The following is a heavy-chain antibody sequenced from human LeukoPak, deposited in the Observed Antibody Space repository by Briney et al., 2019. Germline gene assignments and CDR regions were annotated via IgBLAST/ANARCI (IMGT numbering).Heavy chain of an antibody. J-gene: IGHJ4*02. CDR3: ARHIAYCGGDCYPYYFDY. D-gene: IGHD2-21*01. V-gene: IGHV4-39*01. Sequence: SETLSLTCTVSGGSISSYYWGWIRQPPGKGLEWIGSIYYSGSTYYNPSLKSRVTMSVDTSKNQFSLKLSSVTAADMAVYYCARHIAYCGGDCYPYYFDYWGQGTLVTVSS. CDR1: GGSISSYY. CDR2: IYYSGST.